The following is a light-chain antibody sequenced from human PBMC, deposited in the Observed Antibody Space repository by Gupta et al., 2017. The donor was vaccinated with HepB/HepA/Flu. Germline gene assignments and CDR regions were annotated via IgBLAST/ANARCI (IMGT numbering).Light chain of an antibody. J-gene: IGKJ5*01. CDR1: QSLLHSNGYHY. CDR2: LGS. V-gene: IGKV2-28*01. Sequence: IVMTQSPLSLPVTPGESTSISCRSSQSLLHSNGYHYLHWYLQKPEQSPQILIYLGSNRASGGPDRFSGSGSGTEFTLKISRVEDDDVVVYYCRQASQTSPITFGQGTRLEIK. CDR3: RQASQTSPIT.